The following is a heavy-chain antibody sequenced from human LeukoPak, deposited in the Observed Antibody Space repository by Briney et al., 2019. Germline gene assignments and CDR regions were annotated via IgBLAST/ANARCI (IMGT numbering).Heavy chain of an antibody. J-gene: IGHJ5*02. CDR3: VHSGGSSGWAPNT. Sequence: PGGSLRLSCAASGFTSESYAMHWVRQPPGKGLEWVSGISLHNGERGYAASVKGRFTISRDDAKNSLYLQINNLRPDDTAFYYCVHSGGSSGWAPNTWGQGTLVTVSS. V-gene: IGHV3-9*02. D-gene: IGHD6-25*01. CDR2: ISLHNGER. CDR1: GFTSESYA.